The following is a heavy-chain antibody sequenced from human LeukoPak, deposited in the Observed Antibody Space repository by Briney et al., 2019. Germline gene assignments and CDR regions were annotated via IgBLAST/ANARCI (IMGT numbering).Heavy chain of an antibody. V-gene: IGHV4-30-4*01. CDR3: ARGGCSSTSCSPRDYYYGMDV. CDR2: IYYSGST. Sequence: SETLSLTWTVSGGSISSGDYYWSWIRQPPGKGLEWFGYIYYSGSTYYNPSLKSRVTISVDTSKNQFSLKLSSVTAADTAVYYCARGGCSSTSCSPRDYYYGMDVWGQGTTVTVSS. J-gene: IGHJ6*02. CDR1: GGSISSGDYY. D-gene: IGHD2-2*01.